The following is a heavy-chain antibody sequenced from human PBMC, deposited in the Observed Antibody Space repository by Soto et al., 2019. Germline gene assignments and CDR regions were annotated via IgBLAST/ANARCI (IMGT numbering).Heavy chain of an antibody. CDR2: ISGSGGST. CDR3: ANFWGITMVRGGYFDY. Sequence: GGSLRLSCAASGFTFSSYAMSWVRQAPGKGLEWVSAISGSGGSTYYADSVKGRFTISRDNSKNTLYLQMNSLRAEDTAVYYCANFWGITMVRGGYFDYWGQGTLVTVSS. V-gene: IGHV3-23*01. D-gene: IGHD3-10*01. CDR1: GFTFSSYA. J-gene: IGHJ4*02.